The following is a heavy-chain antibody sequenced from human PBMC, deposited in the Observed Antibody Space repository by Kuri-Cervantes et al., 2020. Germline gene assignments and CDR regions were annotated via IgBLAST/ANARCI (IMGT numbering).Heavy chain of an antibody. J-gene: IGHJ6*02. V-gene: IGHV4-39*07. CDR3: ARDGAGNYYYYGMDV. CDR1: GGSISSSSYY. Sequence: SETLSLTCTVSGGSISSSSYYWGWIRQPPGKGLEWIGSIYYSGSTYYNPSLKSRVTISVDKSKNQFSLKLSSVTAADTAVHYCARDGAGNYYYYGMDVWGQGTTVTVSS. CDR2: IYYSGST. D-gene: IGHD6-19*01.